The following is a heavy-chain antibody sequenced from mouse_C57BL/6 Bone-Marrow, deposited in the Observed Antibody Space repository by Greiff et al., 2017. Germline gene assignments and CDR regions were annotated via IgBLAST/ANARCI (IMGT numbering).Heavy chain of an antibody. CDR3: ARHYYYAMDY. V-gene: IGHV5-6*01. CDR1: GFTFSSYG. Sequence: EVKLVESGGDLVKPGGSLKLSCAASGFTFSSYGMSWVRQTPDKRLEWVATISSGGSYTYYPDSVKGRFTISRDNAKNTLYLQMSSLKSEDTAMYYCARHYYYAMDYWGQGNSVTVSS. J-gene: IGHJ4*01. CDR2: ISSGGSYT.